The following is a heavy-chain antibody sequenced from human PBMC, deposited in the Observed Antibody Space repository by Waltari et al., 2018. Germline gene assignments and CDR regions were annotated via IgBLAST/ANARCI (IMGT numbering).Heavy chain of an antibody. CDR3: RKQLTGTGNY. CDR2: INSDGSST. D-gene: IGHD6-13*01. CDR1: GFTFSSYW. V-gene: IGHV3-74*01. Sequence: EVQLVESGGGLVQPGGSLRLSCAASGFTFSSYWMHWVRQAPGKGLVGVSSINSDGSSTSYADSVKGRFTTSRDNAKNTLYLQMNSLRAEDTAVYYCRKQLTGTGNYWGQGTLVTVSS. J-gene: IGHJ4*02.